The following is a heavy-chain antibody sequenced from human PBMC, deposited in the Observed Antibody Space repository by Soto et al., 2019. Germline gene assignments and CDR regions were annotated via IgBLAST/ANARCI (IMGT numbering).Heavy chain of an antibody. CDR1: GGFTSTNNW. J-gene: IGHJ4*02. Sequence: QLQLQESGPGLVRPSGTLSLTCAVSGGFTSTNNWWSWVRQPPGKGLEWIGDAYHSGSTEYNPSLKRRVSISVDKSNNQCSLKLTSATAADTAVYYCARSPPSSYYGGSGTFDYWGQGTLVTVSS. CDR2: AYHSGST. CDR3: ARSPPSSYYGGSGTFDY. D-gene: IGHD3-10*01. V-gene: IGHV4-4*02.